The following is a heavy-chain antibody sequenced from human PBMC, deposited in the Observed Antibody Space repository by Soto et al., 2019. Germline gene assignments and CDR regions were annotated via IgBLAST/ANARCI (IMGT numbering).Heavy chain of an antibody. J-gene: IGHJ4*02. CDR1: GYTFTNSW. Sequence: PVASLKLSCKVSGYTFTNSWIAWVRQMPGKGLEWMGIIFPGDSDTRYNPSFQGQVTISADNSIGTAYLQWSSLKASDSAMFYCARKDIAGNSVDFWGQGTLVTVSS. D-gene: IGHD6-13*01. CDR3: ARKDIAGNSVDF. CDR2: IFPGDSDT. V-gene: IGHV5-51*01.